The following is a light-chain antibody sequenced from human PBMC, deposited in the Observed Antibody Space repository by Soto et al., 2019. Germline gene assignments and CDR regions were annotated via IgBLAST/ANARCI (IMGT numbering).Light chain of an antibody. Sequence: QSVLTQPASVSGSPGQSITISCTGTSSDVGGYNYDSWYQQHPGKAPKLMIYDVSNRPSGVSNRFSGSKSGNTASLTISGLQAEDEADYYCSSYTSSSTPYVVFGGGTKVTVL. CDR2: DVS. CDR3: SSYTSSSTPYVV. V-gene: IGLV2-14*01. CDR1: SSDVGGYNY. J-gene: IGLJ2*01.